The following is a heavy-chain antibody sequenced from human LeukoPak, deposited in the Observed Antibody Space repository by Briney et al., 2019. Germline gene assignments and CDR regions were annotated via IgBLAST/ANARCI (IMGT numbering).Heavy chain of an antibody. V-gene: IGHV3-23*01. CDR3: ARDKRSGYGYYFDY. Sequence: GGSLRLSCAASGFTFSSYAMSWVRQAPGKGLEWVSAISGSGGSTYYADSVKGWFTISRDNSKNTLYLQMNSLRAEDTAVYYCARDKRSGYGYYFDYWGQGTLVTVSS. D-gene: IGHD5-18*01. CDR2: ISGSGGST. J-gene: IGHJ4*02. CDR1: GFTFSSYA.